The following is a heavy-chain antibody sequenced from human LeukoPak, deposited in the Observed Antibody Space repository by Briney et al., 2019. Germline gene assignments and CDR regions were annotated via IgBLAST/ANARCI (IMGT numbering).Heavy chain of an antibody. CDR2: IKQDGSEK. V-gene: IGHV3-7*01. J-gene: IGHJ4*02. CDR1: GFTLSSYW. Sequence: GGSLRLSCAASGFTLSSYWMSWVRQAPGKGLEWVAKIKQDGSEKSYVDSVKGRFTISRDNAKNSLYLQMNSLRAEDTAVYYCARECLISSSSDDWGQGTLVTVSS. CDR3: ARECLISSSSDD. D-gene: IGHD6-13*01.